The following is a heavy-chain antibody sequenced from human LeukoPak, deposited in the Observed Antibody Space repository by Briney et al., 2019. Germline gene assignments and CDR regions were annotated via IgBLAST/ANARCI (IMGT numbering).Heavy chain of an antibody. CDR2: ISGSGRST. J-gene: IGHJ4*02. Sequence: GGSLRLSCAASGFTFSNYAMSWVRQAPGKGLEWVSLISGSGRSTNYADSVKGRFSISRDNSKNTVYLQMKSLRADDTALYYCARAPGYCSGGSCYDYWGQGTLVTVSS. CDR1: GFTFSNYA. V-gene: IGHV3-23*01. CDR3: ARAPGYCSGGSCYDY. D-gene: IGHD2-15*01.